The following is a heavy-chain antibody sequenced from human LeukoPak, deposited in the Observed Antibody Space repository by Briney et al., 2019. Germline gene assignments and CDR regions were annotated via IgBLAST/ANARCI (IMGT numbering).Heavy chain of an antibody. J-gene: IGHJ4*02. CDR2: ISGSGDTT. CDR3: AKDDAWLQYNY. V-gene: IGHV3-23*01. D-gene: IGHD5-24*01. Sequence: GGTLRLSYAATGFTFSSHGMTWVRQAPGKGLEWVSGISGSGDTTYYADSVKGRFTISRDNSKNTLYLQMNSLRVEDTAVFYCAKDDAWLQYNYWGQGTLVTVSS. CDR1: GFTFSSHG.